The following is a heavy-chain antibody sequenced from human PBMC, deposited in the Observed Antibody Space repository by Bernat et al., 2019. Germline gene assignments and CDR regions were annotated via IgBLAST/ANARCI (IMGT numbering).Heavy chain of an antibody. CDR3: TKVDIIGTT. CDR2: ISYYVSNK. D-gene: IGHD1-20*01. Sequence: QVQLVESEGGVVQPGRSLRLSCAASGFTFSSYGMHWVRRAPGKGLGWGAVISYYVSNKDYADFVKGRFTISRDNTKNTLYLQMNSLKAEDTAVYYCTKVDIIGTTWGQGTLVTVSS. CDR1: GFTFSSYG. V-gene: IGHV3-30*18. J-gene: IGHJ5*02.